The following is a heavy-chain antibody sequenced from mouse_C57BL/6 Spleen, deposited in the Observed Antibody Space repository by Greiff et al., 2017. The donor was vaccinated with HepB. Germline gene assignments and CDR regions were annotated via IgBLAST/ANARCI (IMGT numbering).Heavy chain of an antibody. CDR3: ARSNYWYFDV. Sequence: EVKLVESGGGLVKPGGSLKLSCAASGFTFSSYTMSWVRQTPEKRLEWVATISGGGGNTYYPDSVKGRFTISRDNAKNTLYLQMSSLRSEDTALYYCARSNYWYFDVRGTGTTVTVSS. CDR1: GFTFSSYT. V-gene: IGHV5-9*01. CDR2: ISGGGGNT. D-gene: IGHD2-5*01. J-gene: IGHJ1*03.